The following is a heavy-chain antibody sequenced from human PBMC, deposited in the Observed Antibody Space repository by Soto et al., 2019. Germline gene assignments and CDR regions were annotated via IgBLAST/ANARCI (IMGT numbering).Heavy chain of an antibody. CDR1: GFTFDDYA. Sequence: GGSLRLSCAASGFTFDDYAMHWVRQAPGKGLEWVSGISWNSGSIGYADSVKGRFTISRDNAKNSLYLQMNSLRAEDTALYYCAKDIDAVATVGAFDIWGQGTMVTVSS. V-gene: IGHV3-9*01. D-gene: IGHD5-12*01. J-gene: IGHJ3*02. CDR2: ISWNSGSI. CDR3: AKDIDAVATVGAFDI.